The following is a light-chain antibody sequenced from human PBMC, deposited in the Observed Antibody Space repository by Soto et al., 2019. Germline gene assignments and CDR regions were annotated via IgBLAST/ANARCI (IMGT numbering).Light chain of an antibody. V-gene: IGLV2-14*01. CDR1: SSDIGSYNY. CDR3: CSYRSSRTWV. J-gene: IGLJ3*02. Sequence: QSALTQPASVSGSPGQSITISCTGTSSDIGSYNYVSWYQHYPGKAPRLLIYEVTNRPSGVSSRFSGSKSGNTASLTISGLQTEDDADYYCCSYRSSRTWVFGGGTQLTVL. CDR2: EVT.